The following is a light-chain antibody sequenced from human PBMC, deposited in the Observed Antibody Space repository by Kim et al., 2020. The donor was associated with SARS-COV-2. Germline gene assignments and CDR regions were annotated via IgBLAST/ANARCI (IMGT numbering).Light chain of an antibody. CDR2: DAS. CDR3: QEYKSDSWT. CDR1: QSINIW. J-gene: IGKJ1*01. Sequence: GDRVTITCRASQSINIWLAWYQQKPGKAPNLLIYDASILESGVPSRFSGSGSGTQFTLTISSLQPDDFATYYCQEYKSDSWTFGQGTKVDTK. V-gene: IGKV1-5*01.